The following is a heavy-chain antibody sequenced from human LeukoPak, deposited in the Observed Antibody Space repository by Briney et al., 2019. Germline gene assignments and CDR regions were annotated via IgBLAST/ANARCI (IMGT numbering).Heavy chain of an antibody. J-gene: IGHJ1*01. CDR2: IYTSGST. CDR1: GGSISSYY. V-gene: IGHV4-4*07. D-gene: IGHD6-19*01. CDR3: AARIYSSGWYGYFQH. Sequence: SETLSLTCTVSGGSISSYYWSWIRQPAGKGLEWIGRIYTSGSTNYNPSLKSRVTMSVDTSKNQFSLKLSSVTAADTAVYYCAARIYSSGWYGYFQHWGQGTLVTVSS.